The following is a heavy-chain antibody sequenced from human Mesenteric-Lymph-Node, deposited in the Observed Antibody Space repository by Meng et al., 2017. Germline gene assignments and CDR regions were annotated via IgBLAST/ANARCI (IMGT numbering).Heavy chain of an antibody. CDR1: GFTFTNYE. Sequence: GESLKISCVASGFTFTNYEMNWVRQAPGKGLEWVSYITSSDSTTYYTDSVKGRFTISRDNAKNSLYLQMDSLRAEDTAIYYCASFQYTMEDYWGQGTLVTVSS. D-gene: IGHD3-3*01. CDR3: ASFQYTMEDY. CDR2: ITSSDSTT. V-gene: IGHV3-48*03. J-gene: IGHJ4*02.